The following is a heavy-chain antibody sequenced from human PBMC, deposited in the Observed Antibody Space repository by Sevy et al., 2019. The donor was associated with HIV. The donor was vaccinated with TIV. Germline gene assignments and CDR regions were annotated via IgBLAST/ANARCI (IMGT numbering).Heavy chain of an antibody. Sequence: GGSLRLSCAASGFTFSSYAMSWVRQAPGKGLEWVSAISGSGYLTYYTHSVKGRFTISRDNSKNTLYLQMNSLRAEDTAVYYCAKEGGGYYYDSSGLFDYWGQGTLVTVSS. CDR3: AKEGGGYYYDSSGLFDY. J-gene: IGHJ4*02. CDR2: ISGSGYLT. V-gene: IGHV3-23*01. CDR1: GFTFSSYA. D-gene: IGHD3-22*01.